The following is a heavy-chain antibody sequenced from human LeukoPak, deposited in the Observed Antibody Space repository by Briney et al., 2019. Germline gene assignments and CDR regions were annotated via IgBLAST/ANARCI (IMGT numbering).Heavy chain of an antibody. CDR3: ARGRTAGGEFGYCYYYMDV. V-gene: IGHV1-18*01. J-gene: IGHJ6*03. Sequence: ASVKVSCKASGYTFTSYGISWVRQAPGQGLEWMGWISAYNGNTNYAQKLQGRVTMTTDTSTSTAYMELRSLRSDDTAVYYCARGRTAGGEFGYCYYYMDVWGKGTTVTVSS. CDR2: ISAYNGNT. D-gene: IGHD2-15*01. CDR1: GYTFTSYG.